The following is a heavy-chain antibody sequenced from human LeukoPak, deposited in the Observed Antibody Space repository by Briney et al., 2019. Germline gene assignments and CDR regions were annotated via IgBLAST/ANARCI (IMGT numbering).Heavy chain of an antibody. V-gene: IGHV3-53*01. CDR2: IYSGGST. J-gene: IGHJ3*02. CDR3: ASGRLGYCTNGVCYDAFDI. Sequence: GGSLRLSCAASGFTVSSNYMSWVRQAPGKGLEWVSVIYSGGSTNYSDSVKGRFTISRDNPKNTLYLQMNSLRAEDTAVYYCASGRLGYCTNGVCYDAFDIWGQGTMVTVSS. CDR1: GFTVSSNY. D-gene: IGHD2-8*01.